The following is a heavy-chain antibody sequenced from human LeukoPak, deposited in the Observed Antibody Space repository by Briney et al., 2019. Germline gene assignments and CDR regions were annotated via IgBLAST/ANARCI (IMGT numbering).Heavy chain of an antibody. CDR1: GGSISRYY. V-gene: IGHV4-59*08. CDR3: ARHEYGGDNWFDP. D-gene: IGHD4-23*01. Sequence: SETLSLTCTVSGGSISRYYWSWIRQPPGKGLEWIGYIYHSGSTYYNPSLKSRVTISVDRSKNQFSLKLSSVTAADTAVYYCARHEYGGDNWFDPWGQGTLVTVSS. J-gene: IGHJ5*02. CDR2: IYHSGST.